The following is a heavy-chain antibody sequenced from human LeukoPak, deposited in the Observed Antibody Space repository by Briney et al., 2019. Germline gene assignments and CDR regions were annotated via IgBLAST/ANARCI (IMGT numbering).Heavy chain of an antibody. J-gene: IGHJ3*02. CDR3: ARSTWIDAFDI. D-gene: IGHD5-12*01. CDR1: GYSISSGYY. CDR2: IYHSGST. V-gene: IGHV4-38-2*01. Sequence: SETLYLTCAVSGYSISSGYYWGWIRQPPGKGLEWIGSIYHSGSTYYNPSLKSRVTISVDTSKNQFSLKLSSVTAADTAVYYCARSTWIDAFDIWGQGTMVAVSS.